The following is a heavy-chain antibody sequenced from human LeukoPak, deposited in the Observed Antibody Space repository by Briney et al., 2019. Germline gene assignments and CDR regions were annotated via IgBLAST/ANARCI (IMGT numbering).Heavy chain of an antibody. Sequence: PGGSLRLSCAASGFTFSDYYMSWIRQAPGKGLEWVSSISSSSSYIYYADSVKGRFTISRDNAKNSLYLQMNSLRAEDTAVYYCARKRTGARQFDYWGQGTLVTVSS. CDR2: ISSSSSYI. V-gene: IGHV3-11*06. CDR1: GFTFSDYY. J-gene: IGHJ4*02. D-gene: IGHD1-26*01. CDR3: ARKRTGARQFDY.